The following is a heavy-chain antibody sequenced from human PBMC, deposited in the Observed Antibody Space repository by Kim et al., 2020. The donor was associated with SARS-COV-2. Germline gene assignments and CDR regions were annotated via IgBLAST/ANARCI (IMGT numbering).Heavy chain of an antibody. V-gene: IGHV3-49*03. J-gene: IGHJ6*02. CDR2: IRSKAYGGTT. CDR3: TRDSTCSSTSCSHYYGMDV. CDR1: GFTFGDYA. Sequence: GGSLRLSCTASGFTFGDYAMSWFRQAPGKGLEWVGFIRSKAYGGTTEYAASVKGRFTISRDDSKSIAYLQMNSLKTEDTAVYYCTRDSTCSSTSCSHYYGMDVWGQGTTVTVSS. D-gene: IGHD2-2*01.